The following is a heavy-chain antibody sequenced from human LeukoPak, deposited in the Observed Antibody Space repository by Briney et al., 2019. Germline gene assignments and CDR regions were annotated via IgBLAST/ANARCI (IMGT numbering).Heavy chain of an antibody. V-gene: IGHV3-74*01. D-gene: IGHD5-18*01. CDR1: GFTFSSYW. Sequence: GGSLRLSCAASGFTFSSYWMHWVRQAPGKGLVWVSRINGDGTSTTYADSVKGRFTIFRDNAKNTLSLQMNSLRAEDTAVYYCARDSHGYPLDYWGQGTLSPSPQ. J-gene: IGHJ4*02. CDR2: INGDGTST. CDR3: ARDSHGYPLDY.